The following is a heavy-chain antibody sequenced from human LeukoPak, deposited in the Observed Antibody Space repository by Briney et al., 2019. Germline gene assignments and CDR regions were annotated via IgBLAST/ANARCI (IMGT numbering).Heavy chain of an antibody. CDR1: GGSISSSSHY. CDR3: ARDRGSRDAFDI. J-gene: IGHJ3*02. D-gene: IGHD6-13*01. V-gene: IGHV4-39*07. Sequence: PSETLSLSCTVSGGSISSSSHYWGWIRQPPGKGPEWIRSMYYSGGSYHNPSLKSRVTISVDTSKNQLSLKLNSVTAADTAVYYCARDRGSRDAFDIWGLGTMVTVSS. CDR2: MYYSGGS.